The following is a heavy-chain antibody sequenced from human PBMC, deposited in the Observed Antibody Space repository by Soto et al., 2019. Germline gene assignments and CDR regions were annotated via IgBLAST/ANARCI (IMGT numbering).Heavy chain of an antibody. J-gene: IGHJ4*02. CDR2: INHSGST. V-gene: IGHV4-34*01. D-gene: IGHD3-22*01. CDR1: GGSFSGYY. CDR3: AADYYDSSGYF. Sequence: KPSETLSLTCAVYGGSFSGYYWSWIRQPPGKGLEWIGEINHSGSTNYNPSLESRVTISVDTSKNQFSLKLSSVTAADTAVYYCAADYYDSSGYFRGQGTLVTVSS.